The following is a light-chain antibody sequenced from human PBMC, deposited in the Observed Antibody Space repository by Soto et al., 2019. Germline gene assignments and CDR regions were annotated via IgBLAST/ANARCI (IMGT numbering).Light chain of an antibody. CDR1: QSISSF. Sequence: DIQLTQSPSSLSASVGDRVIITCRASQSISSFLNWYQQKPGKAPKVLISAASSLQSGVPSRFSGSGSGTDCTLTISSLEPEDFATYYCQQTYSNLLSFGGGTTVDVK. CDR3: QQTYSNLLS. V-gene: IGKV1-39*01. J-gene: IGKJ4*01. CDR2: AAS.